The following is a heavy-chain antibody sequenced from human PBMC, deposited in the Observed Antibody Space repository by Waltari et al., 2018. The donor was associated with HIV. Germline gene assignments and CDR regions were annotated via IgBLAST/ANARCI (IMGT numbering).Heavy chain of an antibody. CDR2: ISYEGSYK. Sequence: QVQLVESGGGVVQPGRSLRLSCAAAGFSFSDYGMHWVRQAPDKGLEWVAVISYEGSYKDYADSVKVRCSISRDNSKNTLYLQMNSLRTEDTAVYYCAKGITVTTIGYFDYWGQGTLINVSS. CDR3: AKGITVTTIGYFDY. CDR1: GFSFSDYG. V-gene: IGHV3-30*18. D-gene: IGHD4-17*01. J-gene: IGHJ4*02.